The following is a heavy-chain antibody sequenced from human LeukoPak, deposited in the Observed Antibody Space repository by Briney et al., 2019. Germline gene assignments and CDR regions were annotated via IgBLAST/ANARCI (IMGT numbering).Heavy chain of an antibody. J-gene: IGHJ6*02. V-gene: IGHV3-48*03. CDR3: ARRIVVVDV. D-gene: IGHD2-15*01. CDR1: GFTFSSYE. CDR2: ISSSGSTI. Sequence: PGGSLRLSCAASGFTFSSYEMNWVRQAPGKGLEWVSYISSSGSTIYYADSVKGRFTISRDNAKNSLYLQMNSLRAEDTAVYYCARRIVVVDVWGQGTTVTVSS.